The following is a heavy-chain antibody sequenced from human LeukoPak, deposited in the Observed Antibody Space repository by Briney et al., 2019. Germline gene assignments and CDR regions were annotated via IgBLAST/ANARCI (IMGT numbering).Heavy chain of an antibody. CDR2: ISSSFNYL. Sequence: PGGSLRLSCAASGFTFSSFSMNWVRQAPGKGLEWGSSISSSFNYLYYADSVKGRFTISRDNAKNSLYLQMNSLRAEDTAVYYCARPSAYSPDGFDVWGQGTMVTISS. D-gene: IGHD1-26*01. CDR1: GFTFSSFS. V-gene: IGHV3-21*01. J-gene: IGHJ3*01. CDR3: ARPSAYSPDGFDV.